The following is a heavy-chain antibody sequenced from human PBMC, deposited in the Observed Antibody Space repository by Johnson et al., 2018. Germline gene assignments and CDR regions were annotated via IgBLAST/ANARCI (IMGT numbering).Heavy chain of an antibody. V-gene: IGHV3-11*01. D-gene: IGHD3-22*01. CDR1: GFTFSDYY. CDR3: ARDRWDPVIVVDHNAFDI. CDR2: ISGSDNII. Sequence: VQLVQSGGGLVKPGGSLRLSCAASGFTFSDYYMSWIRQAPGRGLQWVSYISGSDNIIYYADSVKGRFTISRDNAKNSLYLQMNSLRAEDTAVYYCARDRWDPVIVVDHNAFDIWGQGTTVTVSS. J-gene: IGHJ3*02.